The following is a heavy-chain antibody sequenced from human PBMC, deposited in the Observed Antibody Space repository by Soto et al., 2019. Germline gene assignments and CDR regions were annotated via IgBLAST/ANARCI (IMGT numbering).Heavy chain of an antibody. CDR1: GFTFSSYA. CDR3: AKDRITMVGGVIIPVDTAMVTPDY. V-gene: IGHV3-23*01. CDR2: ISGSGGST. Sequence: EVQLLESGGGLVQPGGSLRLSCAASGFTFSSYAMSWVRQAPGKGLEWVSAISGSGGSTYYADSAKGRFTISRDNSKNTLYLQMNSLRAEDTAVYYCAKDRITMVGGVIIPVDTAMVTPDYWGQGPLVTVSS. D-gene: IGHD3-10*01. J-gene: IGHJ4*02.